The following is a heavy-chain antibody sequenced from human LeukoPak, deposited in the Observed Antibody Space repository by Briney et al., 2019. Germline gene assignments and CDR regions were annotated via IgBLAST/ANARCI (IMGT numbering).Heavy chain of an antibody. CDR3: ARGGDLRDY. Sequence: PGGSLRVSCAASGFTFSNYAISWVRQAPGKGLEWISYISTSSSTIYYADSVKGRFTISRDNAKNSLYLQMNSLRDEDTAVYYCARGGDLRDYWGQGTLVTVSS. CDR2: ISTSSSTI. CDR1: GFTFSNYA. V-gene: IGHV3-48*02. J-gene: IGHJ4*02. D-gene: IGHD3-16*01.